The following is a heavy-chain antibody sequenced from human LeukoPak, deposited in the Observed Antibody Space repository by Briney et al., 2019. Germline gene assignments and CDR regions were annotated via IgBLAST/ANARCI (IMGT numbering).Heavy chain of an antibody. V-gene: IGHV3-7*03. CDR2: IKKDGSER. CDR3: ARASGWYGTSYFDY. Sequence: GGSLRLSCVGSQFTFSSYWMSWVRQAPGKGLQWVASIKKDGSERYYGDSVKGRFTISRDNGDNSLFLEMRSLRAEDTAVYYCARASGWYGTSYFDYWGQGTLVTVSS. J-gene: IGHJ4*02. D-gene: IGHD6-19*01. CDR1: QFTFSSYW.